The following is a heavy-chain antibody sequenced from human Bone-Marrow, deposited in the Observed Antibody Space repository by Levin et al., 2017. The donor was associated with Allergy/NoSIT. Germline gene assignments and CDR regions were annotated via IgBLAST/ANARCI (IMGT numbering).Heavy chain of an antibody. CDR2: IFFDGSEK. V-gene: IGHV3-30-3*01. D-gene: IGHD1-14*01. J-gene: IGHJ3*01. CDR1: GFSFDRHS. Sequence: LSLTCADSGFSFDRHSMHWVRQAPGKGLEWVANIFFDGSEKYYADSVKGRFTISRDNRKNTLYLQMDSLRHEDTAVYYCAREGPFYENMPFQEPNAFNLWGQGTMVTVSA. CDR3: AREGPFYENMPFQEPNAFNL.